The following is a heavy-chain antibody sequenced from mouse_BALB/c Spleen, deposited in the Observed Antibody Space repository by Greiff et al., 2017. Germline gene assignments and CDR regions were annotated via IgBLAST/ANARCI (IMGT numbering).Heavy chain of an antibody. Sequence: VQVVESGPGLVAPSQSLSITCTVSGFSLTSYGVHWVRQPPGKGLEWLGVIWAGGSTNYNSALMSRLSISKDNSKSQVFLKMNSLQTDDTAMYYCARDNYRYDYAMDYWGQGTSVTVSS. CDR3: ARDNYRYDYAMDY. V-gene: IGHV2-9*02. J-gene: IGHJ4*01. CDR2: IWAGGST. D-gene: IGHD2-14*01. CDR1: GFSLTSYG.